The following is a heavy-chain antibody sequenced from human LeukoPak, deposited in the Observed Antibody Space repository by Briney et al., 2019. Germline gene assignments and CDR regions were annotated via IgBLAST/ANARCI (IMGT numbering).Heavy chain of an antibody. CDR2: IYTDGAT. Sequence: GGSLRLSCAASGFTVSSNYMNWVRQVPGKGLEWVSVIYTDGATYYADSVKGRFTISRDNSKNTLYLQMNSLRADDTAVYYCARGYCSGSSCYPGLYWGQGSLVTVSS. J-gene: IGHJ4*02. D-gene: IGHD2-15*01. CDR3: ARGYCSGSSCYPGLY. V-gene: IGHV3-66*02. CDR1: GFTVSSNY.